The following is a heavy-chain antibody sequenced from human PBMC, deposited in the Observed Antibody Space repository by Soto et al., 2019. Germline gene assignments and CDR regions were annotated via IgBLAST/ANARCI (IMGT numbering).Heavy chain of an antibody. D-gene: IGHD4-17*01. Sequence: VQLVESGGGLVKPGGSLRLSCAASGFTFSSYSMNWVRQAPGKGLEWVAVISYDGSNKYYADSVKGRFTISRDNSKNTLYLQMNSLRAEDTAVYYCARGTYGDYEVGCMDVWGQGTTVTVSS. J-gene: IGHJ6*02. CDR1: GFTFSSYS. CDR3: ARGTYGDYEVGCMDV. V-gene: IGHV3-30*03. CDR2: ISYDGSNK.